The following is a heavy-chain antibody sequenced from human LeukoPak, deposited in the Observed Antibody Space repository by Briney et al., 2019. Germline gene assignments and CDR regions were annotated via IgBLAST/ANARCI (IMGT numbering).Heavy chain of an antibody. V-gene: IGHV1-69*13. J-gene: IGHJ3*02. D-gene: IGHD2/OR15-2a*01. Sequence: SVKVSCKASGGTFSSYAISWVRQAPGQGLEWMGGIIPIFGTANYAQKFQGRVTITADESTSTAYMELSSLRSEDTAVYYCARGALKYSTDAFDIWGQGTMVAVSS. CDR2: IIPIFGTA. CDR3: ARGALKYSTDAFDI. CDR1: GGTFSSYA.